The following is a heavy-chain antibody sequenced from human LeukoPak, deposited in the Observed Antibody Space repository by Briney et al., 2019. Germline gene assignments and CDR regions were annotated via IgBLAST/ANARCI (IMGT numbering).Heavy chain of an antibody. CDR2: INAGNGNT. CDR3: ARERAADPDFDY. V-gene: IGHV1-3*01. D-gene: IGHD6-13*01. Sequence: ASVKVSCKASGYTFTSYAMHWVRQAPGQRLEWMGWINAGNGNTKYSQKFQGRVTITRDTSASTAYMELSSLRAEDTAVYYCARERAADPDFDYWGQGTLVTVSS. CDR1: GYTFTSYA. J-gene: IGHJ4*02.